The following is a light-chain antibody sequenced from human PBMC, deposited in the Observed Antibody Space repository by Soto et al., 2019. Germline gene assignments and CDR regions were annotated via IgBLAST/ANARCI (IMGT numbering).Light chain of an antibody. J-gene: IGKJ1*01. Sequence: DIQMTQSPSTLSASVGDRVTITCRASQSISSWLAWYQQKPGKAPKLLIYDASSLESGVPSRFSGSGSGTEVTLTISSLQPDDFATYYCQQYNSYSQTFGQGTKVDIK. CDR2: DAS. CDR3: QQYNSYSQT. V-gene: IGKV1-5*01. CDR1: QSISSW.